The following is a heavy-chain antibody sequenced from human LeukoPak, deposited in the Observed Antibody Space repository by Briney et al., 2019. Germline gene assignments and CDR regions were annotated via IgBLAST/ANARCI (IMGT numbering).Heavy chain of an antibody. Sequence: ASVKVSCKASGYTFTSYDIHWVRQASGHGLEWMGWMNPKSAHTGLAQRFQGRVTLTMNTSISTAYMELSSLTSEDTAMYYCTRGPSYHSKWVGGMWFDPWGQGTLVSVSS. CDR1: GYTFTSYD. CDR2: MNPKSAHT. J-gene: IGHJ5*02. CDR3: TRGPSYHSKWVGGMWFDP. V-gene: IGHV1-8*01. D-gene: IGHD3-10*01.